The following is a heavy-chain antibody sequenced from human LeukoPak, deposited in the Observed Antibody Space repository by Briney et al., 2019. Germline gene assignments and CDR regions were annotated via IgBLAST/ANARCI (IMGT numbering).Heavy chain of an antibody. CDR2: IIPIFGTA. CDR1: GGTFSSYA. CDR3: ARTSGYYPRGCLDY. D-gene: IGHD3-22*01. Sequence: SVKVSCKASGGTFSSYAISWVRQAPGQGLEWMGGIIPIFGTANYAQKFQGRVTITADESTSTTYMELSSLRSEDTAVYYCARTSGYYPRGCLDYWGQGTLVTVSS. V-gene: IGHV1-69*13. J-gene: IGHJ4*02.